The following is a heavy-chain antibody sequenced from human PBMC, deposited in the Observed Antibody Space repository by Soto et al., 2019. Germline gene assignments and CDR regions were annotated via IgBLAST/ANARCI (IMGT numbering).Heavy chain of an antibody. CDR3: AKGLRSAYGPFDY. D-gene: IGHD5-12*01. J-gene: IGHJ4*02. CDR2: TSSSGSST. Sequence: EVQLLESGGGLVQPGGSLRLSCAASGFTFSSYAMSWVRQAPRKGLEWVSGTSSSGSSTYYAASVKGRFTISRDNSKNTLYLQMNSLSAEDTAVYYCAKGLRSAYGPFDYWGQGTLVTVSS. CDR1: GFTFSSYA. V-gene: IGHV3-23*01.